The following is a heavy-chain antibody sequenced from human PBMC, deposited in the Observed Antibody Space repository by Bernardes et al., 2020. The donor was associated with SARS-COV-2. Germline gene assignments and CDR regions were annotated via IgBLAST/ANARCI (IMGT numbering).Heavy chain of an antibody. V-gene: IGHV4-61*01. CDR2: IYYSGST. CDR3: ARVVVVPAAIVSQDYYYGMDV. Sequence: SETLSLTCTVSGGSVSSGSYYWSWIRQPPGKGLEWIGYIYYSGSTNYNPSLKSRVTISVDTSKNQFSLKLSSVTAADTAVYYCARVVVVPAAIVSQDYYYGMDVWGQGTTVTVSS. J-gene: IGHJ6*02. CDR1: GGSVSSGSYY. D-gene: IGHD2-2*02.